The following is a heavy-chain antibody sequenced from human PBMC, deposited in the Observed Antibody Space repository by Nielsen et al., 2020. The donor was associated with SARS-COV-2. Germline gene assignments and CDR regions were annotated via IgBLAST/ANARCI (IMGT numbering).Heavy chain of an antibody. V-gene: IGHV3-64*01. D-gene: IGHD3-10*01. Sequence: GESLKISCAASGFTFRSYAMHWVRQAPGKGLEYVSTISSNGGSTYYANSVKGRFTISRDNSKNTLYLQMGSLRAEDMAVYYCARDTYYYGSGEADYWGQGTLVTVSS. CDR1: GFTFRSYA. CDR3: ARDTYYYGSGEADY. CDR2: ISSNGGST. J-gene: IGHJ4*02.